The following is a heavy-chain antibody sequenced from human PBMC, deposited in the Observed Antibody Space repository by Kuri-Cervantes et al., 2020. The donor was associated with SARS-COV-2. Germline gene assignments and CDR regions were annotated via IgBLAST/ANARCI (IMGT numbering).Heavy chain of an antibody. CDR1: GFTFSSYG. CDR3: ARDKGAAGFYYYYGMDV. Sequence: GGSLRLSCAASGFTFSSYGMHWVRQAPGKGLEWVAVIWYDGSNKYYADSVKGRFTISRDNSKNTLYLQMNSLRAEDTAVYYCARDKGAAGFYYYYGMDVWGQGTTVTGSS. D-gene: IGHD6-13*01. CDR2: IWYDGSNK. J-gene: IGHJ6*02. V-gene: IGHV3-33*01.